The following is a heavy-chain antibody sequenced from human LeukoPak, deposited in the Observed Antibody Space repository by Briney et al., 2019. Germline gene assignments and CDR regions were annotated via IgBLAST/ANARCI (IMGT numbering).Heavy chain of an antibody. CDR2: IIPILGIA. CDR3: ARPKSRDWGTIGPFDY. V-gene: IGHV1-69*04. J-gene: IGHJ4*02. Sequence: ASVKVSCKASGGTFSSYAISWVRQAPGQGLEWMGRIIPILGIANYVQKFQGRVTITADKSTSTAYMELSSLRSEDTAVYYCARPKSRDWGTIGPFDYWGQGTLVTVSS. D-gene: IGHD3-16*01. CDR1: GGTFSSYA.